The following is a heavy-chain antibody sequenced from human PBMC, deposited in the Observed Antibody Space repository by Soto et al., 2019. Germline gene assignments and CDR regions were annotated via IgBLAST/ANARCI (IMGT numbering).Heavy chain of an antibody. CDR2: IYYSGST. CDR3: ARFRVTGINWTDY. D-gene: IGHD2-8*01. CDR1: GGSISSGDYY. Sequence: PSEPLSLTCTVSGGSISSGDYYWSWIRQPPGKGLEWIGYIYYSGSTYYNPSLKSRVTISVDTYKNQFSLKLSSVTAADTAVYYCARFRVTGINWTDYWGQGTLVTVSS. V-gene: IGHV4-30-4*01. J-gene: IGHJ4*02.